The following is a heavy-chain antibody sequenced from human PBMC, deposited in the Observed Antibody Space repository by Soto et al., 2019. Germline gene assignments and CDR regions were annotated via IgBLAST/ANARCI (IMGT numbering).Heavy chain of an antibody. J-gene: IGHJ3*02. CDR3: AKSEYYYGSGSYYSGDDAFDI. CDR1: GFTFSNYA. D-gene: IGHD3-10*01. Sequence: GGSLRLSCAASGFTFSNYAMSWVRQAPGKGLEWVSAITGSGGSTYYADSVKGRFTISRDNSKNTLYLQMNSLRAEDTAVYYCAKSEYYYGSGSYYSGDDAFDIWGQGTMVTVSS. CDR2: ITGSGGST. V-gene: IGHV3-23*01.